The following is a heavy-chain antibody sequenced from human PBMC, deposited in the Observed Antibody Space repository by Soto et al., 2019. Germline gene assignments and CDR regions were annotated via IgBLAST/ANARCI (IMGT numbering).Heavy chain of an antibody. D-gene: IGHD3-22*01. CDR2: ISWNSGSI. V-gene: IGHV3-9*01. CDR1: GFTFDDYA. Sequence: EVQLVESGGGLVQPGRSLRLSCAASGFTFDDYAMHWVRQAPGKGLEWASGISWNSGSIGCADSVKGRFTISRDNAKNSLYLQMNSLRAEDTALYYCAKDMGYDSSGSYGMDVWGQGTTVTVSS. J-gene: IGHJ6*02. CDR3: AKDMGYDSSGSYGMDV.